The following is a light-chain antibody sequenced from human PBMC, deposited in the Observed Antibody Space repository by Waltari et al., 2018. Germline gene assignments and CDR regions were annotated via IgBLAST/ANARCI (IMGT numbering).Light chain of an antibody. V-gene: IGLV2-14*01. Sequence: QSALTQPASVSGSPGPSITIPCTGTSCDVGGYNYVSWYQQPPGKAPKLMIYEVSNRPSGVSNRFSGSKSGNTASLTISGLQAEDEADYYCSSYTSSSTRVVVFGGGTKLTVL. CDR3: SSYTSSSTRVVV. CDR1: SCDVGGYNY. J-gene: IGLJ2*01. CDR2: EVS.